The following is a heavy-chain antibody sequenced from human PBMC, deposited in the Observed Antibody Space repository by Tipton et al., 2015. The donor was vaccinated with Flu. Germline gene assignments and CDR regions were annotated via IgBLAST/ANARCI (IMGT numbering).Heavy chain of an antibody. V-gene: IGHV4-61*01. CDR3: ARGVLHFDY. J-gene: IGHJ4*02. Sequence: TLSLTCTVSGGSISSSSYYWSWIRQPPGKGLEWIGYIYYSGSTNYNPSLKSRVTISVDTSKNQFSLKLSSVTASDTAMYYCARGVLHFDYRCQGTLVTVSS. D-gene: IGHD2-15*01. CDR2: IYYSGST. CDR1: GGSISSSSYY.